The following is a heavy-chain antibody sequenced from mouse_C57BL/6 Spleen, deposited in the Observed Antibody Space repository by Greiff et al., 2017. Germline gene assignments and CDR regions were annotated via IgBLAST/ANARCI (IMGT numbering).Heavy chain of an antibody. D-gene: IGHD2-2*01. CDR1: GYTFTDYN. Sequence: EVQLQQSGPELVKPGASVKIPCKASGYTFTDYNIDWVQQSHGKSLEWIGVINPNNGGTNYNQKFKGKGTMTVDKDSSTAYMELRRLTSEDAAVYYCARGGYGYDGDYWGQGTLVTVSA. CDR3: ARGGYGYDGDY. CDR2: INPNNGGT. J-gene: IGHJ3*01. V-gene: IGHV1-18*01.